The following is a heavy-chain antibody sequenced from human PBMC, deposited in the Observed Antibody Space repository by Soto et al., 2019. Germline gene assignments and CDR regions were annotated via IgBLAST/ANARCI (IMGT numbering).Heavy chain of an antibody. V-gene: IGHV5-51*01. Sequence: GESLKNSCKGSGYSFTSYWIGWVRQMPGKGLEWMGIIYPGDPDTRYSPSFQGQVTISADKSISTAYLQWSSLKASDTAMYYCARCPCRVCLWFDPWGQGTLVTVSS. CDR1: GYSFTSYW. J-gene: IGHJ5*02. CDR3: ARCPCRVCLWFDP. CDR2: IYPGDPDT. D-gene: IGHD2-8*01.